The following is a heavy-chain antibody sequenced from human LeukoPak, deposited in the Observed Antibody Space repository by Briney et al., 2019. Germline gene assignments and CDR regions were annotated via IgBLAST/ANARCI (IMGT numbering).Heavy chain of an antibody. CDR1: GFTFSSYA. J-gene: IGHJ1*01. V-gene: IGHV3-23*01. CDR2: ISGSGGST. CDR3: AKLPTYYYDSSGYQMY. D-gene: IGHD3-22*01. Sequence: GGSLRLSCAASGFTFSSYAMSWVRQAPGKGLEWVSAISGSGGSTYSEDSVKGRFTISRDNSKNTLYPQMNSLRAEDTAVYYCAKLPTYYYDSSGYQMYWGQGTLVTVSS.